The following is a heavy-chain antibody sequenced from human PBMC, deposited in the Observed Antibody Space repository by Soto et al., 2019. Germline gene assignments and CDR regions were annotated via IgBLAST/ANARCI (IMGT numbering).Heavy chain of an antibody. J-gene: IGHJ4*02. CDR3: ARNSEHFDY. CDR1: GFTLSDFY. V-gene: IGHV3-11*01. CDR2: ISSSGRTI. D-gene: IGHD1-26*01. Sequence: QVHLVESGGGLVKPGGSLRLSCAASGFTLSDFYMSWIRQAPGKGLEWVSYISSSGRTIFYADSVRGRFTISRDNAEXXXXXXXXXXXXXXXXXXXXARNSEHFDYWGQGTLVTVSS.